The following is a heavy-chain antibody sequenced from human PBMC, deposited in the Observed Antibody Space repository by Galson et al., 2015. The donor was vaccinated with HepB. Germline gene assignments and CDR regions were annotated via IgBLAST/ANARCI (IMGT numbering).Heavy chain of an antibody. Sequence: CAISGDSVSSNSAAWNWIRQSPSRGLEWLGRTYYRSKWDNDYAVSVESRITINPDTSKNQFSLQLNSVTPEDTAVYYCARSYYDSSGFVRDLFDYWGQGTVVTVSS. CDR1: GDSVSSNSAA. J-gene: IGHJ4*02. CDR2: TYYRSKWDN. CDR3: ARSYYDSSGFVRDLFDY. D-gene: IGHD3-22*01. V-gene: IGHV6-1*01.